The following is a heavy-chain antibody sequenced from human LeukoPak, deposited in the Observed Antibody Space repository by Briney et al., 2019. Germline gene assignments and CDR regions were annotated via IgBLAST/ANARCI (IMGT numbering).Heavy chain of an antibody. D-gene: IGHD5-18*01. CDR3: AIEYTYDYSLY. V-gene: IGHV1-24*01. CDR1: GDTVTGLS. CDR2: FDPEDGER. J-gene: IGHJ4*02. Sequence: ASVKVSCKVSGDTVTGLSIHWVRQAPGNGLEWMGGFDPEDGERIYAQKFQGRVTMTEDTSTDTAYMELSSLRSEDTAVYYCAIEYTYDYSLYWGQGTLVTVSS.